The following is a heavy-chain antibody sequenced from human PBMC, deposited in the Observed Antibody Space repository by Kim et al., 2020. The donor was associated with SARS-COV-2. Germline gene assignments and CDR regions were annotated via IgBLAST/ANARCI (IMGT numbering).Heavy chain of an antibody. CDR1: GFTFDDYA. CDR2: ISWNSGSI. V-gene: IGHV3-9*01. J-gene: IGHJ4*02. Sequence: GGSLRLSCAAAGFTFDDYAMHWVRQAPGEGLEWVSGISWNSGSIGYADSVEGRFTISRDNAKNSLYLQMNSLRAEDTAVYYCAKEARQWLVPGRRGDFDYWGQGTLVTVSS. CDR3: AKEARQWLVPGRRGDFDY. D-gene: IGHD6-19*01.